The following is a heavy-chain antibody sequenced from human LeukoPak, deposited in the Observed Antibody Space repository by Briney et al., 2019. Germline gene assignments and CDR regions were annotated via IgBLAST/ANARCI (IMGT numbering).Heavy chain of an antibody. V-gene: IGHV3-9*01. CDR1: GFTFDDYA. D-gene: IGHD4-17*01. CDR2: ISWNSGSI. Sequence: SLSLTCAASGFTFDDYAMYWVRQAPGKGLEWVSGISWNSGSIGYADSVKGRFTISRDNAKNSLYLQMNSLRAEDTALYYCAKDLYGDQGRTFDYWGQGTLVTVSS. J-gene: IGHJ4*02. CDR3: AKDLYGDQGRTFDY.